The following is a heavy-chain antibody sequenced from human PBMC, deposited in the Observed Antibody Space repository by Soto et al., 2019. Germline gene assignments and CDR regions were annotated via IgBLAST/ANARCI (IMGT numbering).Heavy chain of an antibody. V-gene: IGHV4-61*01. D-gene: IGHD2-15*01. CDR2: IYDSAST. J-gene: IGHJ4*02. Sequence: SETLSLTCTVSGGSVTSGSYYWSWIRQPPGQGLEGIGYIYDSASTNDYPSLRSRVSISIATYKNSLSLKLISVTAADTAVYYCARDPLGVPSDYGGSSEEGSRGQGTLVTVSS. CDR3: ARDPLGVPSDYGGSSEEGS. CDR1: GGSVTSGSYY.